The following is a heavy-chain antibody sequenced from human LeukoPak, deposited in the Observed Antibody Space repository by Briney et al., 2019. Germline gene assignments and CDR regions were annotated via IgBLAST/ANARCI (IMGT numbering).Heavy chain of an antibody. CDR1: GFTFSSYA. Sequence: GGSLRLSCAAPGFTFSSYAMSWVRQAPGKGLEWVSAISGSGGSTYYADSVKGRFTISRDNSKNTLYLQMNSLRAEDTAVYYCAKVGGPRLMITFGGVIVNWGQGTLVTVSS. V-gene: IGHV3-23*01. CDR2: ISGSGGST. J-gene: IGHJ4*02. D-gene: IGHD3-16*02. CDR3: AKVGGPRLMITFGGVIVN.